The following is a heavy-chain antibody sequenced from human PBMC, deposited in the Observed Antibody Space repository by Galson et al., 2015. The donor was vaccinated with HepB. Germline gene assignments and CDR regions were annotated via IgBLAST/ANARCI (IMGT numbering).Heavy chain of an antibody. J-gene: IGHJ6*02. CDR2: ISAYNGNT. CDR1: GYTFTSYG. D-gene: IGHD1-26*01. Sequence: QSGAEVKKPGASVKVSCKASGYTFTSYGISWVRQAPGQGLEWMGWISAYNGNTNYAQKLQGRVTMTTDTSTSTAYMELRSLRSDDTAVYYCARDHRRERELLLVYYYYGMDVWGQGTTVTVSS. V-gene: IGHV1-18*01. CDR3: ARDHRRERELLLVYYYYGMDV.